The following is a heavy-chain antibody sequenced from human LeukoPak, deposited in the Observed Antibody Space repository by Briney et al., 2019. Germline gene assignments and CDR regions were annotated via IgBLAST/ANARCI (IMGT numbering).Heavy chain of an antibody. D-gene: IGHD2-21*02. CDR3: AKDSCGGDCYSFDY. CDR2: ISYDGSHK. Sequence: GGSLRLSGAASGFTFSSYALSWVRQAPGKGLEWVAVISYDGSHKYYADSVKGRFAISRDSSKNTLYLQMNSLRAEDTAVYYCAKDSCGGDCYSFDYWGQGTLVTVSS. V-gene: IGHV3-30*18. CDR1: GFTFSSYA. J-gene: IGHJ4*02.